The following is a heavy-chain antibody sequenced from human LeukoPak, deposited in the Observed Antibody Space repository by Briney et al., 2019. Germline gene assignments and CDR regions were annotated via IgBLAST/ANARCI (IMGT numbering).Heavy chain of an antibody. Sequence: PAGSLRLSCAASGFTFSDYHMSWIRQAQGKGLEWVSCINSRGNVLYYTDSVKGRFTISRDSAKNSLYLQMNDLRGEDTAVYYCARHDVGSYYYGMDVWGQGTTVIVSS. V-gene: IGHV3-11*01. CDR3: ARHDVGSYYYGMDV. CDR2: INSRGNVL. D-gene: IGHD1-1*01. CDR1: GFTFSDYH. J-gene: IGHJ6*02.